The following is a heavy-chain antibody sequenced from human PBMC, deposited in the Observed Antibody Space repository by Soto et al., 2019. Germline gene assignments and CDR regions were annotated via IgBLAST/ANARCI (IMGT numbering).Heavy chain of an antibody. V-gene: IGHV1-2*02. CDR3: AKSRVAAAGATGYYYYYGMDV. J-gene: IGHJ6*02. Sequence: ASVKVSCKASGYTFTGYYMHWVRQAPGQGLERMGWINPNSGGTNYAQKFQGRVTMTRDTSISTAYMELSRLRSDDTAVYYCAKSRVAAAGATGYYYYYGMDVWGQGTTVTVSS. D-gene: IGHD6-13*01. CDR1: GYTFTGYY. CDR2: INPNSGGT.